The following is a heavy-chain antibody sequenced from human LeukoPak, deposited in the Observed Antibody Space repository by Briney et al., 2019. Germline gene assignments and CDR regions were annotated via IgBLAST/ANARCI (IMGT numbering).Heavy chain of an antibody. V-gene: IGHV3-21*01. CDR2: ISSSSSYI. CDR3: ARRGPYYDSRFDY. CDR1: GFTFSSYS. D-gene: IGHD3-22*01. J-gene: IGHJ4*02. Sequence: GGSLRLSCAASGFTFSSYSMNWVRQAPGKGLEWVSSISSSSSYIYYADSVKGRFTISRDNAKNSLYLQMNSLRAEDTAVYYCARRGPYYDSRFDYWGQGTLVTVSS.